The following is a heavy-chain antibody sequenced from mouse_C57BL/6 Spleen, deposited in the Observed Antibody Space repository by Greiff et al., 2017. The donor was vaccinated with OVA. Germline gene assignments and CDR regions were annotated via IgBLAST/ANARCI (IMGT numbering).Heavy chain of an antibody. J-gene: IGHJ1*03. CDR3: ARSESTMVPYWYFDV. Sequence: VQLKESGPELVKPGASVKIPCKASGYTFTDYNMDWVKQSHGKSLEWIGDINPNNGGTIYNQKFKGKATLTVDKSSSTAYMELRSLTSEDTAVYYCARSESTMVPYWYFDVWGTGTTVTVSS. CDR2: INPNNGGT. D-gene: IGHD2-2*01. CDR1: GYTFTDYN. V-gene: IGHV1-18*01.